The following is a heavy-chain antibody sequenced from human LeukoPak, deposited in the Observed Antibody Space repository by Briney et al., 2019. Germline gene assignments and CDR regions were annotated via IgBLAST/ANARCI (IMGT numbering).Heavy chain of an antibody. CDR3: AQQLGYCSGGTCYFTY. V-gene: IGHV3-23*01. Sequence: GGSLRLSCAASGFTFSSYAMHWVRQAPGKGLEWVAAISNSGGDIFYSDSGKGRFTIARDNSKNTLYLQMNSLRVDDTAVYYCAQQLGYCSGGTCYFTYWGQGTLVTVSS. CDR1: GFTFSSYA. D-gene: IGHD2-15*01. CDR2: ISNSGGDI. J-gene: IGHJ1*01.